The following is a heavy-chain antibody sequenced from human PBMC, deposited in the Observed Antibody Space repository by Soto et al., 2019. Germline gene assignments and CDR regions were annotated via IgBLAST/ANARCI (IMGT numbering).Heavy chain of an antibody. J-gene: IGHJ4*02. CDR1: GCTFSSYA. CDR3: ASRGYSGYEFDY. V-gene: IGHV1-69*13. Sequence: SVKVSCKASGCTFSSYAISWVRQAPGQGLEWMGGIIPIFGTANYAQKFQGRVTITADESTSTAYMELSSLRSEDTAVYYCASRGYSGYEFDYWGQGTLVTVSS. CDR2: IIPIFGTA. D-gene: IGHD5-12*01.